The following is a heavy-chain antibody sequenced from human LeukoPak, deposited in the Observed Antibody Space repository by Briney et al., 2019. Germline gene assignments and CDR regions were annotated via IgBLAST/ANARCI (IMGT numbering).Heavy chain of an antibody. CDR1: GFTFSGYA. CDR3: AKGNSASCYTSFDY. J-gene: IGHJ4*02. D-gene: IGHD2-2*02. Sequence: GGSLRLSCAASGFTFSGYAMGWVRQAPGKGLEWVSVISGSGGSTYYADSVKGRFTISRDDSKNTLYLQMNSLRAEDTAVYYCAKGNSASCYTSFDYWGQGTLVTVSS. V-gene: IGHV3-23*01. CDR2: ISGSGGST.